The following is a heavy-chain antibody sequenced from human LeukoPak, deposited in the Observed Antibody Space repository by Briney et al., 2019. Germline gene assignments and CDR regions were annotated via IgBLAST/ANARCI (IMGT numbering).Heavy chain of an antibody. D-gene: IGHD6-13*01. CDR3: ARDYHSSWFF. Sequence: GRSLRLSCAASGFTLSSYAMHWVRQAPGKGLEWVAVISYDGSNKYYADSVKGRFTISRDNSKNTLYLQMNSLRAEDTAVYYCARDYHSSWFFRGQGTLVTVSS. J-gene: IGHJ4*02. CDR2: ISYDGSNK. V-gene: IGHV3-30-3*01. CDR1: GFTLSSYA.